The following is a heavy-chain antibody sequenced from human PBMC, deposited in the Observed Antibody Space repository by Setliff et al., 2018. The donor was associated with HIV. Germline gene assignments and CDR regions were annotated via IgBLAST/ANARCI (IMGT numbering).Heavy chain of an antibody. D-gene: IGHD1-26*01. J-gene: IGHJ3*02. Sequence: ASVKVSCKASGYTFTGYYMHWVQQAPGQGLEWMGRINPNSGGTNYAQKSQGRVTMTRDTSISTAYMELSRLRSDDTAVYFCARGTRVGANDAFDIWGQGTMVTVSS. V-gene: IGHV1-2*06. CDR1: GYTFTGYY. CDR3: ARGTRVGANDAFDI. CDR2: INPNSGGT.